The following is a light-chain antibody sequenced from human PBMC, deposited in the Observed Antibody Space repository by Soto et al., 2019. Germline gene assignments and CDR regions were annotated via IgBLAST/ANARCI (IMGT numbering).Light chain of an antibody. CDR1: QSISTW. V-gene: IGKV1-5*01. CDR3: QQYNSYPWT. Sequence: DIQMTQSPSTLSASVRDRVTITCRASQSISTWLAWYQQKPGKAPKLLIYDASSLESGVPSRVSGSGSGTEFTLTISSLQPDDFATYYCQQYNSYPWTFGQGTKVDIK. J-gene: IGKJ1*01. CDR2: DAS.